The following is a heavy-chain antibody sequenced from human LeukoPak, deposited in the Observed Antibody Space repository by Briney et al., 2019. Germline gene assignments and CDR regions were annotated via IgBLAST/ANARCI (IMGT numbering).Heavy chain of an antibody. J-gene: IGHJ4*02. Sequence: SETLSLTCTVSDLSISSNYYWGWIRQPPGKGLEWIGNVYHSGSTNYNPSLKSRVTISVDTSKNQFSLKLSSVTAADTAVYYCARRRVRGYSYGPDFDYWGQGTLVTVSS. CDR3: ARRRVRGYSYGPDFDY. CDR1: DLSISSNYY. D-gene: IGHD5-18*01. CDR2: VYHSGST. V-gene: IGHV4-38-2*02.